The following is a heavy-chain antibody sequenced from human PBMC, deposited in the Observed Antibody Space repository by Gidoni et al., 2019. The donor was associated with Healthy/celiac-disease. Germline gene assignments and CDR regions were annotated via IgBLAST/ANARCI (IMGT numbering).Heavy chain of an antibody. CDR2: IWYDGSNK. D-gene: IGHD3-3*01. J-gene: IGHJ4*02. CDR3: ARDFKIAIFGVVTHSYFDY. V-gene: IGHV3-33*01. Sequence: QVQLVESGGGVVQPGRSLRLSCAASGFTFISYGMHWVRQAPGKGLEWVAVIWYDGSNKYYADSVKGRFTISRDNSKNTLYLQMNSLRAEDTAVYYCARDFKIAIFGVVTHSYFDYWGQGTLVTVSS. CDR1: GFTFISYG.